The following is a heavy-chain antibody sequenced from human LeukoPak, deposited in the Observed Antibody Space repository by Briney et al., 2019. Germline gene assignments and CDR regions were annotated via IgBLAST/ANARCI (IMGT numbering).Heavy chain of an antibody. CDR3: ARARVEMATIPFDY. J-gene: IGHJ4*02. CDR2: INAGNGST. Sequence: ASVKVSCKASGYTFTSYAMHWVRQAPGQRLEWMGWINAGNGSTKYSQKFQGRVTITRDTSASTAYMELSSLRSEDTAVYYCARARVEMATIPFDYWGQGTLVTVSS. CDR1: GYTFTSYA. V-gene: IGHV1-3*01. D-gene: IGHD5-24*01.